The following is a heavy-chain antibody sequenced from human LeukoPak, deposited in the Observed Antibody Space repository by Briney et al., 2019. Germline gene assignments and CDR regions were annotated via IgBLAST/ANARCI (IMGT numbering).Heavy chain of an antibody. CDR3: ARAYSSGWFDFDY. V-gene: IGHV1-8*03. D-gene: IGHD6-19*01. CDR1: GYTFTNYD. CDR2: MNPNSGNT. Sequence: ASVKVSXKASGYTFTNYDINWVRQAPGQGLEWMGWMNPNSGNTGYAQKFQGRVTITRNNSISTAYMELSSLRSEDTAVYYCARAYSSGWFDFDYWGQGTLVTVSS. J-gene: IGHJ4*02.